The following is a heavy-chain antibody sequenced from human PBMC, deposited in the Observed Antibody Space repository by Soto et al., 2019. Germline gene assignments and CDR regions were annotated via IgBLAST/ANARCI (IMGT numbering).Heavy chain of an antibody. CDR3: AKDSFITTIVVPDY. D-gene: IGHD3-22*01. J-gene: IGHJ4*02. V-gene: IGHV3-30*18. CDR2: ISYDGSNK. Sequence: QVQLVESGGGVVQPGRSLRLSCAASGFTFSSYGMHWVRQAPGKGLEWVAVISYDGSNKYYADSVKGRFTISRDNSKNTLYLQMNSLRAEDTAVYYCAKDSFITTIVVPDYWGQGTLVTVSS. CDR1: GFTFSSYG.